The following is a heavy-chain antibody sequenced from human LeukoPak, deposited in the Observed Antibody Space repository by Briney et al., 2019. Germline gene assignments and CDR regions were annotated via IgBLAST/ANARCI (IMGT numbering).Heavy chain of an antibody. CDR1: GGSFSGHY. V-gene: IGHV4-34*01. CDR2: INHSGST. J-gene: IGHJ4*02. CDR3: ASPWGYGSGI. Sequence: PSETLSLTSAVYGGSFSGHYWSWIRQPPGKGLEWIGEINHSGSTNYNPSLKSRVTISVDTSKKQFSLKLSSVTAADTAMYYCASPWGYGSGIWGQGTLVTVSS. D-gene: IGHD3-10*01.